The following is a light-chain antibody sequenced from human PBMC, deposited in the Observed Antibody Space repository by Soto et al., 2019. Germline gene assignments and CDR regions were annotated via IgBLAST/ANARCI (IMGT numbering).Light chain of an antibody. V-gene: IGKV1-27*01. CDR2: AAS. J-gene: IGKJ1*01. Sequence: DIQMTQSPSSLSASVGDRVTITCRASQGIIDYLAWYQQRPGKPPRLLIYAASTLQSGVPSRFSGSGAGTDFTLTISSLQHEDVATYYCQKYNSAPRTFGQGTKVEIK. CDR3: QKYNSAPRT. CDR1: QGIIDY.